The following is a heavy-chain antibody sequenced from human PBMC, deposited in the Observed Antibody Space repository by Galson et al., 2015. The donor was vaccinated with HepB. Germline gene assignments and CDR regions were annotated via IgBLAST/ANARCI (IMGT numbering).Heavy chain of an antibody. CDR3: ARAVAGRTKVAFDI. Sequence: SVKVSCKASGYTFTGYYMHWVRQAPGQGLEWMGRINPNSGGTNYAQKFQGRVTMTRDTSISTAYMELSRLRSDDTAVYYCARAVAGRTKVAFDIWGQGTMVTVSS. CDR1: GYTFTGYY. D-gene: IGHD6-19*01. V-gene: IGHV1-2*06. CDR2: INPNSGGT. J-gene: IGHJ3*02.